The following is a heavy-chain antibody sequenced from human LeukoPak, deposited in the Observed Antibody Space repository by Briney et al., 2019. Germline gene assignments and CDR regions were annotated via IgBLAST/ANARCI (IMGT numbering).Heavy chain of an antibody. V-gene: IGHV4-59*01. CDR3: ARAGARDGYTFDY. D-gene: IGHD5-24*01. Sequence: SGTLSLTCTVSGGSIRSYYWSWIRQPPGKGLEWIGYIYYSGSTNYNSGSTNYNPSLKSRVTISVDTSKNQFSLKLHSVTAADTALYYCARAGARDGYTFDYWGQGTVVTVSS. CDR2: IYYSGSTNYNSGST. CDR1: GGSIRSYY. J-gene: IGHJ4*02.